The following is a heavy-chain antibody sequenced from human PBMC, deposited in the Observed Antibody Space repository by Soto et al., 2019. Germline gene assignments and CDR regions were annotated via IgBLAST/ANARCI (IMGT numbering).Heavy chain of an antibody. J-gene: IGHJ4*02. CDR1: GGSISSYY. CDR2: IYYSGTH. V-gene: IGHV4-59*01. Sequence: PSETVSLTCTGSGGSISSYYWSWVRQPPGKGLEWIGYIYYSGTHNYNPSFKSRLTISIDTSKNQFSLKLNSVTAADTAVYYCARVQMATLYFDYWGQGTLVTVSS. CDR3: ARVQMATLYFDY. D-gene: IGHD5-12*01.